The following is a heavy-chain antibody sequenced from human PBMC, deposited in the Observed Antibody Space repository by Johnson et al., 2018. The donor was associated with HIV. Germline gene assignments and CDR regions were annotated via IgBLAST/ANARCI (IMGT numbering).Heavy chain of an antibody. CDR2: ISGSGGST. CDR3: ARDSLETSDGAFDI. J-gene: IGHJ3*02. Sequence: VQLVESGGGVVRPGGSLRLSCAASGFTFDDYGMSWVRQAPGKGLEWVSAISGSGGSTYYADSVKGRFTISRDNSKNTLYLQMNSLRAEDTAVYYCARDSLETSDGAFDIWGQGTMVTVSS. V-gene: IGHV3-23*04. D-gene: IGHD1-1*01. CDR1: GFTFDDYG.